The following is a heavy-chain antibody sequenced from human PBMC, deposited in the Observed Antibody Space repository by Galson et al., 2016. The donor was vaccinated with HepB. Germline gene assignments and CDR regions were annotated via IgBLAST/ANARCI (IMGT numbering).Heavy chain of an antibody. CDR1: GFTFSTYA. CDR3: AKESDGVAVSGKSPQIDH. CDR2: TSPDGNNK. Sequence: SLRLSCAASGFTFSTYAMHWVRQAPGKGLEWVAVTSPDGNNKYYADSVKGRFAISRDNSKNTLFLQMDSRRAEDTAVYYCAKESDGVAVSGKSPQIDHWGQGSLVTVSS. D-gene: IGHD6-19*01. V-gene: IGHV3-30*18. J-gene: IGHJ4*02.